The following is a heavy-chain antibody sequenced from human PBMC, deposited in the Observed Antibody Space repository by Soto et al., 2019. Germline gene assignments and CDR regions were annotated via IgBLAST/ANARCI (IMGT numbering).Heavy chain of an antibody. CDR1: GDSVSSNSAV. CDR3: VRLVGNSWLDH. CDR2: TYYRSQWHY. D-gene: IGHD3-9*01. V-gene: IGHV6-1*01. Sequence: QVQLQQSGPGLVKPSQTLSLTCAISGDSVSSNSAVWNWIRQSPSRGLEWLGRTYYRSQWHYEYAVFVQSRISIDPDTSKNHSSLQLNSVTPEDTAVYYCVRLVGNSWLDHWGQGTLVTVSS. J-gene: IGHJ4*02.